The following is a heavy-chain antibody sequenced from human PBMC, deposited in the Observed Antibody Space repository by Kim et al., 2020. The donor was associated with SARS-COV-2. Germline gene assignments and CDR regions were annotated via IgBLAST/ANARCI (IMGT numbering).Heavy chain of an antibody. J-gene: IGHJ3*02. D-gene: IGHD3-10*02. CDR3: TTDWLCCDAFDI. V-gene: IGHV3-15*01. CDR2: IKSKTDGGTT. CDR1: GFTFSNAW. Sequence: GGSLRLSCAASGFTFSNAWMSWVRQAPGKGLEWVGRIKSKTDGGTTDYAAPVKGRFTISRDDSKNTLYLQMNSLKTEDTAVYYCTTDWLCCDAFDIWGQGTMVTVSS.